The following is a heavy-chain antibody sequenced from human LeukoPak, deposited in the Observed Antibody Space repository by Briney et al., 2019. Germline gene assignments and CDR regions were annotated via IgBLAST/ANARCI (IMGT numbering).Heavy chain of an antibody. CDR2: ISGSGGST. CDR1: GFTFSSYA. D-gene: IGHD3-10*01. J-gene: IGHJ4*02. CDR3: AKDTYGSGRQYLYYFDY. Sequence: GGSLRLSCAASGFTFSSYAMSWVRQAPGKGLDWVSAISGSGGSTYYADSVKGRFTISRDNSKNTLYLQMNSLRAEDAAVYYCAKDTYGSGRQYLYYFDYWGQGTLVTVSS. V-gene: IGHV3-23*01.